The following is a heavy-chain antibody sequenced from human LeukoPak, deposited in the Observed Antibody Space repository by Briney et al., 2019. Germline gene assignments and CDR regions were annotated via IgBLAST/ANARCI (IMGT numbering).Heavy chain of an antibody. CDR1: GYTFTSYD. CDR2: MNPNSGNT. V-gene: IGHV1-8*01. J-gene: IGHJ5*02. CDR3: ARPAIPRTNWFDP. D-gene: IGHD2-2*02. Sequence: GASVKVSCKASGYTFTSYDINWVRQATGQGLEWMGWMNPNSGNTGYAQKFQGRVTMTRNTSISTAYMELSSLRSEDTAVYYCARPAIPRTNWFDPWGQGTLVTVSS.